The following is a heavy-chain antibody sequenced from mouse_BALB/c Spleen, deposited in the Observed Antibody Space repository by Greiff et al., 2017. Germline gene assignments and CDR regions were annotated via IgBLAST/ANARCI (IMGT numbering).Heavy chain of an antibody. CDR1: GFNIKDTY. J-gene: IGHJ1*01. V-gene: IGHV14-3*02. CDR3: ARGDWYFDV. Sequence: VQLQQPGAELVKPGASVKLSCPASGFNIKDTYMHWVKQRPEQGLEWIGRIDPANGNTKYDPKFQGKATITADTSSNTAYLQLSSLTSEDTAVYYCARGDWYFDVWGAGTTVTVSS. CDR2: IDPANGNT.